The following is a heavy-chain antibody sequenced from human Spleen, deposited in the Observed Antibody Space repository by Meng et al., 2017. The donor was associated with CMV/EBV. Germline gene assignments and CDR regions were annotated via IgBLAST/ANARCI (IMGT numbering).Heavy chain of an antibody. CDR1: GFSLSTSRMR. D-gene: IGHD5-24*01. V-gene: IGHV2-70D*14. J-gene: IGHJ4*02. CDR2: IDWDDDK. Sequence: SGPTLVKPTQTLTLTCTFSGFSLSTSRMRVSWIRQPPGKALEWLARIDWDDDKFYSTSLKTRLTISKDTSKNQVVLTMTNMDPVDTATYYCGRMGYGYNYFDYWGQGTLVTVSS. CDR3: GRMGYGYNYFDY.